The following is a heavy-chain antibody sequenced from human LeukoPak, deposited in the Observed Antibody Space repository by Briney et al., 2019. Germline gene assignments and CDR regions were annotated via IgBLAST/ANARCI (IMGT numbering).Heavy chain of an antibody. CDR3: ARDGLRYSSGFDY. D-gene: IGHD6-19*01. CDR2: ISAYNGNT. V-gene: IGHV1-18*04. Sequence: ASVKVSCKASGYTFTGYYMHWVRQAPGQGLEWMGWISAYNGNTNYAQKLQGRVTMTTDTSTSTAYMELRSLRSDDTAVYYCARDGLRYSSGFDYWGQGTLVTVSS. J-gene: IGHJ4*02. CDR1: GYTFTGYY.